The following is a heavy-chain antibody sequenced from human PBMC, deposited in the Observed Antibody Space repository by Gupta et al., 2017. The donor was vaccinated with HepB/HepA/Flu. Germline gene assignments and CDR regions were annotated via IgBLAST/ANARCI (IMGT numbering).Heavy chain of an antibody. D-gene: IGHD5-18*01. CDR1: GGPVSRGGYY. V-gene: IGHV4-61*08. CDR3: ARLRGYSFGYHFEY. Sequence: QVQLQESGPGLVKPSETLSLTCGVSGGPVSRGGYYWSWIRQPPGEGLEWIGYISASGNTNYNPPLKSRVTISIDTSKNQFSLKLSSATAADTAVYYCARLRGYSFGYHFEYWGQGTLVTVSS. CDR2: ISASGNT. J-gene: IGHJ4*02.